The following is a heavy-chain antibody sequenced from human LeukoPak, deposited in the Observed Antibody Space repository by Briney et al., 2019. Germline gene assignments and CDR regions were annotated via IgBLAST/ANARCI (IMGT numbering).Heavy chain of an antibody. V-gene: IGHV3-23*01. Sequence: PGGSLRLSCAASGFTFSSYAMSWVRQAPGKGLEWVSAISGSGGSTYYADSVKGRFTISRDNSKNTLYLQMNSLRAEDTAVYYCAKDMLKGGDVRVHAFDIWGQGTMVTVSS. J-gene: IGHJ3*02. CDR2: ISGSGGST. CDR1: GFTFSSYA. CDR3: AKDMLKGGDVRVHAFDI. D-gene: IGHD3-16*01.